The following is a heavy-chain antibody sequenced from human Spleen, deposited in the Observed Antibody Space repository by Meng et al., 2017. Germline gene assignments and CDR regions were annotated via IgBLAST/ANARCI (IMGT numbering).Heavy chain of an antibody. CDR2: IYHSGTT. CDR3: ARARVTMVRGVIIYFDY. D-gene: IGHD3-10*01. CDR1: GDSITNGYW. V-gene: IGHV4-38-2*02. Sequence: SETLSLTCTVSGDSITNGYWWGWIRQPPGQGLEWIGTIYHSGTTYYNPSLKSRVTISVDTSKNQFSLKLSSVTAADTAVYYCARARVTMVRGVIIYFDYWGQGTLVTVSS. J-gene: IGHJ4*02.